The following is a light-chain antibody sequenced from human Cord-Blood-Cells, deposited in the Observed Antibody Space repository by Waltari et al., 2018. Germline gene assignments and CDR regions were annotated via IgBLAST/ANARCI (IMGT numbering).Light chain of an antibody. J-gene: IGLJ1*01. CDR1: SSIDGAYNY. CDR3: SSYAGSNNKV. V-gene: IGLV2-8*01. CDR2: EVS. Sequence: QSAVTQPPSASGAPGHSVTLPCTGTSSIDGAYNYVSWYQQHPGKAPNLMIYEVSKRPSGVPDRFSGSKSGNTASLTVSGLQAEDEADYYCSSYAGSNNKVFGTGTKVTVL.